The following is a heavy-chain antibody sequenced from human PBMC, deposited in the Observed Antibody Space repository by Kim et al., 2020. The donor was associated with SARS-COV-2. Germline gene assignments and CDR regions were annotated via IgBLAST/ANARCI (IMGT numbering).Heavy chain of an antibody. Sequence: SETLSLSCTVSGGSFISYYWTWIRQPPGKGLEWIGDVHYSGTSNKKPSLQSRLTISLDKSKNQVSLTLMSVTAADTAVYYCARGRDFDIWGQGTRVIVSS. CDR3: ARGRDFDI. CDR1: GGSFISYY. J-gene: IGHJ3*02. V-gene: IGHV4-59*01. CDR2: VHYSGTS.